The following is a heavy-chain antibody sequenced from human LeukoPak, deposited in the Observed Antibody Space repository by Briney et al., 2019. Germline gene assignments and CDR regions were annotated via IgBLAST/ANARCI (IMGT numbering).Heavy chain of an antibody. J-gene: IGHJ6*02. CDR2: VYYSGST. CDR1: GGSISSYY. CDR3: ARDRELGYCSSTSCFPNYYYGMDV. Sequence: SETLSLTCTVSGGSISSYYWSWLRQPPGKGLEWIGYVYYSGSTNYNPSLKSRVTMSVDTSKNQFSLKLSSVTAADTAVYYCARDRELGYCSSTSCFPNYYYGMDVWGQGATVTVSS. V-gene: IGHV4-59*12. D-gene: IGHD2-2*01.